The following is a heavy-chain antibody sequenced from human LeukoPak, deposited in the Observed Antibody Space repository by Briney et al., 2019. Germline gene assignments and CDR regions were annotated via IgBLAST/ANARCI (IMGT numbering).Heavy chain of an antibody. CDR1: GFTFNSSV. D-gene: IGHD6-6*01. Sequence: GALRPSYAASGFTFNSSVMNWFRPAPREGVGWICYINSVGGTTFYADSVKGRFTITRDNANNTLYLQMNSLRAEDAAIYYCAGGRGTIAARPVRDYWDQGTLVTVSS. CDR2: INSVGGTT. V-gene: IGHV3-48*03. CDR3: AGGRGTIAARPVRDY. J-gene: IGHJ4*02.